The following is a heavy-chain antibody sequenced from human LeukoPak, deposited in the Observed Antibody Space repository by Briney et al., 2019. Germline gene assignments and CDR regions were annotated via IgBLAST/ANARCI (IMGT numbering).Heavy chain of an antibody. CDR3: ARSRDYYGSGSHYYYYYGMDV. Sequence: ASVKVSCKASGYTFTSCGISWVRQAPGQGLEWMGWISAYNGNTNYAQKLQGRVTMTTDTSTSTAYMELRSLRSDDTAVYYCARSRDYYGSGSHYYYYYGMDVWGQGTTVTVSS. J-gene: IGHJ6*02. CDR1: GYTFTSCG. CDR2: ISAYNGNT. V-gene: IGHV1-18*01. D-gene: IGHD3-10*01.